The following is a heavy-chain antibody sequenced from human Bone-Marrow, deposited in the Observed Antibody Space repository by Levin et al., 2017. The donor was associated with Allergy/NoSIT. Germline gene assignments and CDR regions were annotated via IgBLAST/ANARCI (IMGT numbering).Heavy chain of an antibody. Sequence: ASVKVSCKASGYTFSDYSIHWMRQAPGQGLEWIGRIHPDIGSINYIKKFEGRVSMTWDTSINTAYLRLTGLTSDDTAMYFCARVHSRRPIVGLAQGFWGQGTLVTVSS. V-gene: IGHV1-2*06. CDR2: IHPDIGSI. CDR3: ARVHSRRPIVGLAQGF. CDR1: GYTFSDYS. D-gene: IGHD3-3*01. J-gene: IGHJ4*02.